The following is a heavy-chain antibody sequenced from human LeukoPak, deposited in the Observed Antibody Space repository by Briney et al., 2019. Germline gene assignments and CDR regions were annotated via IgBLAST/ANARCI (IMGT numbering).Heavy chain of an antibody. J-gene: IGHJ4*02. CDR1: GFTFSNAW. CDR3: AKGTHSTGWTGFDY. Sequence: GGSLRLSCAASGFTFSNAWMSWVRQAPGKGLEWVSGISSSGGNTYYADSVKGRFTISRDNSRSTLYLQMNSLRAEDTAVYYCAKGTHSTGWTGFDYWGQGTLVTVSS. V-gene: IGHV3-23*01. D-gene: IGHD6-19*01. CDR2: ISSSGGNT.